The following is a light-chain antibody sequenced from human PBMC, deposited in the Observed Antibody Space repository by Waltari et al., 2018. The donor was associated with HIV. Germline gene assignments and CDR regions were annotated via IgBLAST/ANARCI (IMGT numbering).Light chain of an antibody. Sequence: SSALTQDPAVSVALGQTVRIPCQGTSLRSSYASWYQQKPGQAPVLVIYGKNNRPSGIPDRFSGSSSGNTASLTITGAQAEDEADYYCNSRDSSGNHYVFGTGTKVTVL. CDR3: NSRDSSGNHYV. CDR1: SLRSSY. J-gene: IGLJ1*01. V-gene: IGLV3-19*01. CDR2: GKN.